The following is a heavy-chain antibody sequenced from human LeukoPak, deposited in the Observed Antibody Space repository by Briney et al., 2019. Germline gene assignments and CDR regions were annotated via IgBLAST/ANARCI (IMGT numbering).Heavy chain of an antibody. Sequence: GASVKVSCKASGYTLTSYYMHWVRQAPGQGLEWMGIINPSGGSTSHAQKFQGRVTMTRDTSTSTVYMELSSLRSEDTAVYYCASVTSSGWYDSWGQGTLVTVSS. J-gene: IGHJ5*01. D-gene: IGHD6-19*01. V-gene: IGHV1-46*01. CDR2: INPSGGST. CDR1: GYTLTSYY. CDR3: ASVTSSGWYDS.